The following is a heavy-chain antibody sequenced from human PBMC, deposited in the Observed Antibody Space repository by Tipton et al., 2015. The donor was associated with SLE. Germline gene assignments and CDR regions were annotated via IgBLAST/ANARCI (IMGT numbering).Heavy chain of an antibody. Sequence: GSLRLSCAASGFTFSSYSMNWVRQAPGKGLEWVSSISSSSSYIYYADSVKGRFTISRDNAKNSLYLQMNSLRAEDTAVYYCARSFSSSWLFDYWGQGTLVTVSS. CDR3: ARSFSSSWLFDY. D-gene: IGHD6-13*01. CDR2: ISSSSSYI. J-gene: IGHJ4*02. CDR1: GFTFSSYS. V-gene: IGHV3-21*01.